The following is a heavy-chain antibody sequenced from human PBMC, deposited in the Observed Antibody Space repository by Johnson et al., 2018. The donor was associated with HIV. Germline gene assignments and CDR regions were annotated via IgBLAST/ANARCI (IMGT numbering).Heavy chain of an antibody. J-gene: IGHJ3*02. CDR2: INSDGRST. Sequence: VQLVESGGGLVQPGGSLRLSCAASGFTFSSYWMHWVRQAPGKGLVWVSRINSDGRSTSYADSVKGRSTISRDTAKNTLYLQMNSLRAEDTAVYYCARDLHDSSGYYYEGDAFDIWGQGTMVTVSS. D-gene: IGHD3-22*01. CDR1: GFTFSSYW. CDR3: ARDLHDSSGYYYEGDAFDI. V-gene: IGHV3-74*01.